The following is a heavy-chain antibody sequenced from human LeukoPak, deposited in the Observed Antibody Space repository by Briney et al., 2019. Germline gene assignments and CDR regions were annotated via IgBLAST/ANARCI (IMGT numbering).Heavy chain of an antibody. CDR1: GGTFSSYA. V-gene: IGHV1-18*01. Sequence: ASVKVSCKASGGTFSSYAISWVRQAPGQGLEWMGWISAYNGNTNHAQKLQGRVTMTTDTSTSTAYMELRSLRSDDTAVYYCARDRYSSSWYEAYYYYYYGMDVWGQGTTVTVSS. J-gene: IGHJ6*02. CDR3: ARDRYSSSWYEAYYYYYYGMDV. CDR2: ISAYNGNT. D-gene: IGHD6-13*01.